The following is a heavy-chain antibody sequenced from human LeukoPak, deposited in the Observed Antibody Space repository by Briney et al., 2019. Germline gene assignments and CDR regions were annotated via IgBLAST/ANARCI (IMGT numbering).Heavy chain of an antibody. Sequence: PSETLSLTCAVSGGSFSGYYWSFIRQPPGKGLEWIGEINHSRSTNYNPSLKSRVTISVDTSKNQFSLKLSSVTAADTAIYYCARQHCSSSSCYFDPWGQGTLVTVSS. J-gene: IGHJ5*02. CDR3: ARQHCSSSSCYFDP. CDR2: INHSRST. D-gene: IGHD2-2*01. V-gene: IGHV4-34*01. CDR1: GGSFSGYY.